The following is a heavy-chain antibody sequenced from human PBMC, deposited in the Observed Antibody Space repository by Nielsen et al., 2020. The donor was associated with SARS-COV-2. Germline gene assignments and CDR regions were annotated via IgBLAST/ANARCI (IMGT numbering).Heavy chain of an antibody. CDR1: GFTFSSYG. Sequence: GESLKISCAASGFTFSSYGMHWVRQAPGKGLEWVAVISYDGSNKYYADSVKGRFTISRDNSKNTLYLQMNSLRAEDTAVYYCARDGEYSSSWYAFGILSLSGGYWGQGTLVTVSS. V-gene: IGHV3-30*03. J-gene: IGHJ4*02. CDR2: ISYDGSNK. CDR3: ARDGEYSSSWYAFGILSLSGGY. D-gene: IGHD6-13*01.